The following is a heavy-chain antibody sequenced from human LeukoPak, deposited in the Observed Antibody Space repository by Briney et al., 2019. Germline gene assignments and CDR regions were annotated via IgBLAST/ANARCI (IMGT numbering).Heavy chain of an antibody. CDR1: GGTFSSYA. CDR2: IIPIFGTA. CDR3: ARTVADINYYYYYYMDV. V-gene: IGHV1-69*06. J-gene: IGHJ6*03. D-gene: IGHD4-23*01. Sequence: ASVKVSCKASGGTFSSYAISWVRQAPGQGLEWMGGIIPIFGTANYAQKFQGRVTITADKSTSTAYMELSSLRSEDTAVYYCARTVADINYYYYYYMDVWGKGTTVTVSS.